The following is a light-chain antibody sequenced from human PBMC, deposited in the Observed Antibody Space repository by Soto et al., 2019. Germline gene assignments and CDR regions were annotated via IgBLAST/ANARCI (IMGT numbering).Light chain of an antibody. Sequence: IQMTQSTSTLTAYVGDRITITCRASQSINTWLAWYQQKPGEAPKLLIYEGSTSERGVPSRFSGSGSGTEFTLTISRLQPDDFATFYCQQYKTYSRTFGQGTKVEVK. V-gene: IGKV1-5*03. CDR1: QSINTW. CDR3: QQYKTYSRT. CDR2: EGS. J-gene: IGKJ1*01.